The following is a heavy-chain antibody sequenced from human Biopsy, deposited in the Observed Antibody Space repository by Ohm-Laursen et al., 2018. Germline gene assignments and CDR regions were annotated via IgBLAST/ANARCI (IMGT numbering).Heavy chain of an antibody. CDR2: INHSGST. D-gene: IGHD2-21*02. CDR3: ARGRGYCGGDCYPTYYYNYGMDV. CDR1: GGSMSGDY. V-gene: IGHV4-34*01. Sequence: PSETLSLTCTVSGGSMSGDYWSWIRQPPGKGLEWIGEINHSGSTNNNPSLKSRVTISVDTSKNQFSLKVSSVAAADTAVYYCARGRGYCGGDCYPTYYYNYGMDVWGQGTTVTVSS. J-gene: IGHJ6*02.